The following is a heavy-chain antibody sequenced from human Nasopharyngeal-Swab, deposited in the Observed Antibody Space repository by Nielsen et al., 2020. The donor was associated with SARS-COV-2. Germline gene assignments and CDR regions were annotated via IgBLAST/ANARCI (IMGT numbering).Heavy chain of an antibody. J-gene: IGHJ6*02. CDR3: AHGPWVHWGDYYYGMDV. CDR1: GFSLSSSGVG. Sequence: SGPTMVKPTQTGTLTCTFSGFSLSSSGVGVGGIRQPPGKALEGLGLIYWDDDKRYSPSLKSRLTITKDTSKNQVVLTMANMDPVDPATDYCAHGPWVHWGDYYYGMDVWGQGTTVTVSS. D-gene: IGHD3-10*01. CDR2: IYWDDDK. V-gene: IGHV2-5*02.